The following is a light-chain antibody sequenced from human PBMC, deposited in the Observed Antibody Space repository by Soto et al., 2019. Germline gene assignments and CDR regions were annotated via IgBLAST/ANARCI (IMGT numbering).Light chain of an antibody. CDR3: QQSYSTPPVT. V-gene: IGKV1-39*01. CDR1: QSISSY. Sequence: DIQMTQSPSSLSASVGDRVTITCRASQSISSYLNWYQQKPGKAPKLLIYAASSLQSGVPSRFSGSGSGTDFTLTISSLQPEDFATYYCQQSYSTPPVTFGGGTNVEIK. J-gene: IGKJ4*01. CDR2: AAS.